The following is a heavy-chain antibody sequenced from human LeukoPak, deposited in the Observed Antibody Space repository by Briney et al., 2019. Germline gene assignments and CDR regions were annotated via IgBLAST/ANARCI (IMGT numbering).Heavy chain of an antibody. Sequence: PSQTLSLTCTVSGGSISSGGYYWSWIRQSPGKGLEWIGYIYHSGSTYYDPSLKSRVTISVDRSKNQVSLKLSSVTAADTAIYYCARDRAWGNDAFDIWGQGTMVTVSS. CDR1: GGSISSGGYY. V-gene: IGHV4-30-2*06. D-gene: IGHD7-27*01. CDR3: ARDRAWGNDAFDI. CDR2: IYHSGST. J-gene: IGHJ3*02.